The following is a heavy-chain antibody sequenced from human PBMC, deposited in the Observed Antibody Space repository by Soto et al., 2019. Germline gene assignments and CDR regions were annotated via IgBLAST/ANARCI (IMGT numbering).Heavy chain of an antibody. D-gene: IGHD3-10*01. Sequence: SETLSLTCTVSGGSISSYYWSWIRQPAGKGLEWIGRIYTSGSTNYNPSLKSRVTMSVDTSKNQFSLKLSSVTAADTAVYYCARDCGGSGDRACYYYGMDVWGQGTTVTVSS. CDR3: ARDCGGSGDRACYYYGMDV. J-gene: IGHJ6*02. CDR2: IYTSGST. V-gene: IGHV4-4*07. CDR1: GGSISSYY.